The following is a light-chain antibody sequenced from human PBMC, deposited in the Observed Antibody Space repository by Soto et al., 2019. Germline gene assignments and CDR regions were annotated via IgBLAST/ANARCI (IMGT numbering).Light chain of an antibody. CDR1: SSDVGGYKY. J-gene: IGLJ1*01. Sequence: QSALTQPASVSGSPGQSITISCTGTSSDVGGYKYVSWYQQHPGKAPTVMIYDVSNRPSGVSNRFSGSKSGNTASLTISGLQAEDEADYYCSPYTSSSTYVFGTVTQLPVL. V-gene: IGLV2-14*01. CDR3: SPYTSSSTYV. CDR2: DVS.